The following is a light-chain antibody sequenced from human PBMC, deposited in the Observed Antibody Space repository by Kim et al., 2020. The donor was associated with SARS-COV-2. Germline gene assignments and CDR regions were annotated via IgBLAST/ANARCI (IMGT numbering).Light chain of an antibody. CDR2: LGS. CDR3: MQALQTPNS. CDR1: QSLLHSNGYNY. J-gene: IGKJ2*03. V-gene: IGKV2-28*01. Sequence: DIVMTQSPLSLPVTPGEPASISCRSSQSLLHSNGYNYLDWYLQKPGQSPQLLIYLGSNRASGVPDRFSGSGSGTDFTLKISRVEAEDVGVYYCMQALQTPNSFGQGTKLEF.